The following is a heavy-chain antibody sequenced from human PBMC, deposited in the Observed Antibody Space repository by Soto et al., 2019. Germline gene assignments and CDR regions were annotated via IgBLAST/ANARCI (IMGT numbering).Heavy chain of an antibody. CDR2: IDPTDSYT. V-gene: IGHV5-10-1*01. J-gene: IGHJ5*02. Sequence: PGESLKISCKGSGYSFTSYWITWVRQMPGKGLEWMGRIDPTDSYTDYSPSFQGHVTISADKSINTAYLQWSSLKASDTAMYYCALVSTPPASCGQGTMVTVSS. CDR1: GYSFTSYW. D-gene: IGHD2-15*01. CDR3: ALVSTPPAS.